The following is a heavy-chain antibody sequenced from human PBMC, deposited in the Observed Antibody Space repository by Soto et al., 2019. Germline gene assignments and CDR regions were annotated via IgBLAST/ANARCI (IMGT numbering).Heavy chain of an antibody. Sequence: QVQLVQSGTEVKKAGSAVKVSCKTSGYTFTTYGISWIRQAPGQGLEWIAWISVYNGDTNYAQNVQGRVTMTTDTWTTTAYLELRSLRSDDTAVYYCARVYCGGDCFSGGDFDYWGQGTLVTVS. J-gene: IGHJ4*02. CDR3: ARVYCGGDCFSGGDFDY. D-gene: IGHD2-21*01. CDR1: GYTFTTYG. CDR2: ISVYNGDT. V-gene: IGHV1-18*01.